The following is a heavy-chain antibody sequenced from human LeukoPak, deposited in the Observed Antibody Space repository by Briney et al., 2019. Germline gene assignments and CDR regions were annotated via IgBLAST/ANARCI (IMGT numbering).Heavy chain of an antibody. CDR1: GGSISSSSDY. J-gene: IGHJ4*02. Sequence: SSETLSLTCSVSGGSISSSSDYWGWIRQPPGKGLEWIGSIYYSGSTYYNPALKSRVTISVDTSKNQFSLKLSSVTAADTAVYYCARQSKATGTTFDYWGQGNLVTVSS. V-gene: IGHV4-39*01. D-gene: IGHD1-1*01. CDR2: IYYSGST. CDR3: ARQSKATGTTFDY.